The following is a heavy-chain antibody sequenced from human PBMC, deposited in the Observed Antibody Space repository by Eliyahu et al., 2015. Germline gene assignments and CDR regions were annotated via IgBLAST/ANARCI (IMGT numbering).Heavy chain of an antibody. V-gene: IGHV3-9*01. CDR2: ISWNGGNV. Sequence: EVQLVESGGGLVQPGRSLRLSCAAAGFXFEDXAMXWVRQAPGKGLEWVAGISWNGGNVGYAESVKGRFTISRDSGDKSLFLQMDSLRREDSALYYCAKDVWPEVQYSSANFYTYGMDVWGQGTTVTVSS. D-gene: IGHD3/OR15-3a*01. CDR1: GFXFEDXA. CDR3: AKDVWPEVQYSSANFYTYGMDV. J-gene: IGHJ6*02.